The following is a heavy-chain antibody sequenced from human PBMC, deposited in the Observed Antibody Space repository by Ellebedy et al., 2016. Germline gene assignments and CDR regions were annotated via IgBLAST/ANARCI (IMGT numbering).Heavy chain of an antibody. CDR2: ISANGNKR. J-gene: IGHJ4*02. Sequence: GESLKISXAVSGLPFSTFFMSWVRQAPGKGLEWVATISANGNKRDLADSVQGRFAISRDNFRNTLHLQMNNLRGEDTAVYYCRQGHYADYWGQGTLVTVSS. CDR1: GLPFSTFF. D-gene: IGHD2-2*01. V-gene: IGHV3-23*01. CDR3: RQGHYADY.